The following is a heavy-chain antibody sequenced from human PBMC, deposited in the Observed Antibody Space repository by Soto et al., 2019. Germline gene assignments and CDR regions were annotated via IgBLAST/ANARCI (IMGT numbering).Heavy chain of an antibody. J-gene: IGHJ6*02. Sequence: VQLVESGGGLVQPGGSLRLSCAASGFTFSDYYMSWIRQAPGKGLEWVSYISSSGSTIYYADSVKGRFTISRDNAKNSLYLQMNSLRAEDTAVYYCARDNYSNYASYYYYGMDVWGQGTTVTVSS. CDR3: ARDNYSNYASYYYYGMDV. CDR2: ISSSGSTI. D-gene: IGHD4-4*01. V-gene: IGHV3-11*01. CDR1: GFTFSDYY.